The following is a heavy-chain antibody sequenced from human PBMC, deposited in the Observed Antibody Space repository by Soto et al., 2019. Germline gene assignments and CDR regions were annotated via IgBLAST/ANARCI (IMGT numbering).Heavy chain of an antibody. CDR1: GFTFSRYW. J-gene: IGHJ3*02. CDR3: ARGDTPMITGMDSFDT. D-gene: IGHD3-16*01. Sequence: EVQLVESGGGLVQPGGSLRLSCVASGFTFSRYWMNWVRQAPGKGLEWVANIKQDGTEKNYVDSVKGRFTISRDNARNPLYQQMDSLRAEDSAVSSCARGDTPMITGMDSFDTLGQGTMVTVSS. CDR2: IKQDGTEK. V-gene: IGHV3-7*01.